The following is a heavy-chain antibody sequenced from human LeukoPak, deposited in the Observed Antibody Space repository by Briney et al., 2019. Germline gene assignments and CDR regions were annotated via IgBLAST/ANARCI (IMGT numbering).Heavy chain of an antibody. V-gene: IGHV1-69*06. CDR1: VGTFISYA. D-gene: IGHD3-10*01. Sequence: SVKVSCKASVGTFISYAISWVRQAPGQGLEWMGGIIPIFGTANYAQKFQGRVTITADKSTSTAYMELSSLRSEDTAVYYCAAFYGSGSYWGQGTLVTVSS. J-gene: IGHJ4*02. CDR2: IIPIFGTA. CDR3: AAFYGSGSY.